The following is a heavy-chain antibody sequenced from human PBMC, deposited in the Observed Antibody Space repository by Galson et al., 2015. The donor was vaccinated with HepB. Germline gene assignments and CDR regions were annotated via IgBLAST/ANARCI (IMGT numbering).Heavy chain of an antibody. D-gene: IGHD1-26*01. CDR3: ARGRSEWEPLRGCFDN. V-gene: IGHV1-2*02. CDR2: IFPNSGGT. CDR1: KYTFSDYY. Sequence: SVKVSCKASKYTFSDYYIHWVRQAPGQGLEWMGWIFPNSGGTTYAQVFQGRVTLTSDTSINTAYMYLSSLTSDDTAVYYCARGRSEWEPLRGCFDNWGQGALVTVPS. J-gene: IGHJ4*02.